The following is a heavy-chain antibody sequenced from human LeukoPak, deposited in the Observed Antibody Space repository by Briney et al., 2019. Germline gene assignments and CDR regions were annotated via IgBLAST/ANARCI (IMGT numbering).Heavy chain of an antibody. J-gene: IGHJ4*02. CDR1: GFTLSGHW. CDR3: VRDSSGSY. Sequence: GGSLRLFCAASGFTLSGHWMHWVRQTPGKGLVWVSHINGDGSTINYADSVKGRFTISRDNAKNTLYLQMNSLRVEDTAVYYCVRDSSGSYWGQGTLVTVSS. D-gene: IGHD6-19*01. CDR2: INGDGSTI. V-gene: IGHV3-74*01.